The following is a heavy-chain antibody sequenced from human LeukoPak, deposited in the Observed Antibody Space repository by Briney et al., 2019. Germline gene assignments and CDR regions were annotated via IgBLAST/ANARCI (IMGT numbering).Heavy chain of an antibody. J-gene: IGHJ5*02. Sequence: SETLSLTCTVSGGSISSYYWSWIRQSPGKGLECIGYIHYTGSTNYNPSLKSRVTISVETSKNQFSLKLKSVTAADTAVYYCARAHLNWFDPWGQGTLVTVSS. CDR2: IHYTGST. V-gene: IGHV4-59*01. CDR3: ARAHLNWFDP. CDR1: GGSISSYY.